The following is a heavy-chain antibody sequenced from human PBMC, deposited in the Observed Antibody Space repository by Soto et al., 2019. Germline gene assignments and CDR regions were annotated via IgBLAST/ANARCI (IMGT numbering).Heavy chain of an antibody. Sequence: QVQLVESGGGVVQPGRSLRLSCADSGLTFSNYALHWVRQAPGKGLDWVAAISSDGNNKYYADSVKGRFTISRDNSRNTLYLQMNSLRAEDTAVYYCTPVRLGPPDYWGQGTLVTVSS. CDR2: ISSDGNNK. V-gene: IGHV3-30-3*01. D-gene: IGHD3-16*01. CDR1: GLTFSNYA. CDR3: TPVRLGPPDY. J-gene: IGHJ4*02.